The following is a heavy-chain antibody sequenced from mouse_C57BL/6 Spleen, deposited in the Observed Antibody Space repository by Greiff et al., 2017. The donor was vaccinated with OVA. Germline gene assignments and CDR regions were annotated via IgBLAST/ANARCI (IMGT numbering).Heavy chain of an antibody. CDR1: GYTFTSYG. Sequence: QVQLQQSGAELARPGASVKLSCKASGYTFTSYGISWVKQRTGQGLEWIGEIYPRSGNTYYNEKFKGKATLTADKSSSTAYMELRSLTSEDSAVYFCARDDGAYFDYWGQGTTLTVSS. CDR3: ARDDGAYFDY. V-gene: IGHV1-81*01. CDR2: IYPRSGNT. J-gene: IGHJ2*01. D-gene: IGHD2-3*01.